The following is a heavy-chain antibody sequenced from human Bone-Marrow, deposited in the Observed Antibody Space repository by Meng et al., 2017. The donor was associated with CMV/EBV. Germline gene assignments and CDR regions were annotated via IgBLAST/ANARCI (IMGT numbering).Heavy chain of an antibody. D-gene: IGHD1-26*01. CDR3: ARVSGSYFDY. CDR2: IYHSGST. J-gene: IGHJ4*02. V-gene: IGHV4-38-2*02. Sequence: SETLSLTCTVSGGSISSYYWGWIRQPPGKGLEWIGSIYHSGSTYYNPSLKSRVTISVDTSKNQFSLKLSSVTAADTAVYYCARVSGSYFDYWGQGTLVTVSS. CDR1: GGSISSYY.